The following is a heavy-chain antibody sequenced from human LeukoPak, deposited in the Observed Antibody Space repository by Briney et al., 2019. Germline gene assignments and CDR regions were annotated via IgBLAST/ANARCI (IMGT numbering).Heavy chain of an antibody. CDR2: IIPIFGTA. CDR3: ARASVLRYFDWLLYGYFDY. J-gene: IGHJ4*02. CDR1: GGTFSSYA. D-gene: IGHD3-9*01. V-gene: IGHV1-69*01. Sequence: GASVKVSCKAPGGTFSSYAISWVRQAPGQGLEWMGGIIPIFGTANYAQKFQGRVTITADESTSTAYMELSSLRSEDTAVYYCARASVLRYFDWLLYGYFDYWGQGTLVTVSS.